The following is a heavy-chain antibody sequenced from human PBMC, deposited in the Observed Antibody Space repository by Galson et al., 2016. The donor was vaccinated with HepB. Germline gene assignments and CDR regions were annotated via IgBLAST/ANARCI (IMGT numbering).Heavy chain of an antibody. J-gene: IGHJ4*02. V-gene: IGHV3-30*03. CDR2: TSYDGSHK. CDR3: ARDRRVGPTPTSLNS. Sequence: SLRLSCAASGFTFSSYGMHWVRQAPGKGLEWVAVTSYDGSHKYYADSVRGRFTISRDNSKNTLYLQMNSLRAEDTAVYYCARDRRVGPTPTSLNSWGQGTLVTVSS. D-gene: IGHD1-26*01. CDR1: GFTFSSYG.